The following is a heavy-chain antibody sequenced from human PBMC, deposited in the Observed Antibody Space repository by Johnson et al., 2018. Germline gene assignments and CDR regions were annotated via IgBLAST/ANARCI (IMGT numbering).Heavy chain of an antibody. CDR2: IKSKIDGETT. D-gene: IGHD1-1*01. CDR3: TTIQLGAVDI. J-gene: IGHJ3*02. Sequence: VQLVQSGGGLVQPGRSLRLSCAASGFSVTNAWMNWVRQAPGKGLEWVGRIKSKIDGETTDYAAPVKGRFAISRDDSKNTLYVQMNSLKTEDTAVYYCTTIQLGAVDIWGQGTTVTVSS. CDR1: GFSVTNAW. V-gene: IGHV3-15*07.